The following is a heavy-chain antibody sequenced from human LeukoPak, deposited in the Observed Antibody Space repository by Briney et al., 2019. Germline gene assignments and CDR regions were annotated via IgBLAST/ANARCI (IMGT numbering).Heavy chain of an antibody. V-gene: IGHV3-53*01. CDR3: ARELMVRGVFY. Sequence: QSGGSLRLSCAASGFTFSSNYMSWVRQAPGKGLEWVSVIYSGGSTYYADSVKGRFTISRDNSKNTLYLQMNSLRAEDTAVYYCARELMVRGVFYWGQGTLVTVSS. D-gene: IGHD3-10*01. CDR1: GFTFSSNY. J-gene: IGHJ4*02. CDR2: IYSGGST.